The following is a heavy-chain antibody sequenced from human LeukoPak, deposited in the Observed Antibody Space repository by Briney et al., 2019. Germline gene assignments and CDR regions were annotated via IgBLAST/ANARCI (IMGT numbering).Heavy chain of an antibody. CDR1: GGTFSSYS. CDR2: IITIFAPA. Sequence: SVKVSCKASGGTFSSYSISWVRQAHGQGLEWMGGIITIFAPANYAQKCQGRVTITADESTSTAYMELSSLRYEDTAVYYCARAGYCSSTSCYYYYYYMDVWGKGTTVTVSS. V-gene: IGHV1-69*01. D-gene: IGHD2-2*01. CDR3: ARAGYCSSTSCYYYYYYMDV. J-gene: IGHJ6*03.